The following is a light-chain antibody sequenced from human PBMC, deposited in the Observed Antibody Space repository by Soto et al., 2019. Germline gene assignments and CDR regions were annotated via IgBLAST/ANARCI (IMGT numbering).Light chain of an antibody. Sequence: EIVLTQSPATLSLSPGERATLSCRASQSVSSYLAWYQQTPGQAPRLLIYDASNRATGIPARFSGSGSGTDFTLTISSLEPEDFAVYHCQQYDKWPRTFGQGTKVDIK. V-gene: IGKV3-11*01. CDR2: DAS. CDR3: QQYDKWPRT. CDR1: QSVSSY. J-gene: IGKJ1*01.